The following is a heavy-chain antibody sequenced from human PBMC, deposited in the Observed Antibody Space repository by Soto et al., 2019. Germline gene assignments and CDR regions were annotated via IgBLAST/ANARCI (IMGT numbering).Heavy chain of an antibody. CDR2: IYYSGNT. D-gene: IGHD6-13*01. V-gene: IGHV4-30-4*02. Sequence: PSETLSLTCTVSGDSISSGDYYWSWIRQPPGKGLEWIGCIYYSGNTYYNPSLKRRVSISVDTSKNQFSLKLSSVTAADTAVYYCARQFDSSSWYISAFDIWGQGTMVTVSS. CDR1: GDSISSGDYY. CDR3: ARQFDSSSWYISAFDI. J-gene: IGHJ3*02.